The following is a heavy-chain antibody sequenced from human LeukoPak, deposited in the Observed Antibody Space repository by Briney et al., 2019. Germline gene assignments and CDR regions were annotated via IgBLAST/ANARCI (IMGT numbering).Heavy chain of an antibody. CDR2: IYHSGST. V-gene: IGHV4-38-2*01. Sequence: SETLSLTCAVSGYSISSGYYWGWIRPPPGKGLEWIGSIYHSGSTYYNPSLKSRVTISVDTSKNQFSLKLSSVTAADTAVYYCARQAGSSSFDYWGQGTLVTVSS. D-gene: IGHD6-6*01. CDR1: GYSISSGYY. CDR3: ARQAGSSSFDY. J-gene: IGHJ4*02.